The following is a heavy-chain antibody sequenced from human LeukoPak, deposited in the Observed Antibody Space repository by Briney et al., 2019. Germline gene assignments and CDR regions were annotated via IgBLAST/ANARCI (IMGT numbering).Heavy chain of an antibody. Sequence: SETLSLTCTVSGVSISSSSYYWGWIRQPPGKGLEWFGSISYSGSTYYTPSLKSRITISADTSKTQFSLTLSSVTAADTAVYYCAGHRYYYGSGSPHPLLDFDYWGQGTLVTVSS. J-gene: IGHJ4*02. CDR1: GVSISSSSYY. CDR3: AGHRYYYGSGSPHPLLDFDY. CDR2: ISYSGST. D-gene: IGHD3-10*01. V-gene: IGHV4-39*01.